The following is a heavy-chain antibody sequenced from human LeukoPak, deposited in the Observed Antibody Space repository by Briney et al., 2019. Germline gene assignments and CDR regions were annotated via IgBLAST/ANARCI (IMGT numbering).Heavy chain of an antibody. Sequence: GGSLRLSCAASGFTFSSYEMNWVRQAPGKGLEWVSAISGGGGSTYYADSVKGRFTISRDNSKNTLYLQMNSLRAEDTAVYYCTTDPFTWFGELWRPTYFDYWGQGTPVTVSS. V-gene: IGHV3-23*01. D-gene: IGHD3-10*01. CDR3: TTDPFTWFGELWRPTYFDY. CDR1: GFTFSSYE. CDR2: ISGGGGST. J-gene: IGHJ4*02.